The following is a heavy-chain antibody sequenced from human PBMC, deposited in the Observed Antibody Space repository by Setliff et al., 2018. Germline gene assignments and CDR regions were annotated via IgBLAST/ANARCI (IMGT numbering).Heavy chain of an antibody. CDR2: IIPILGIA. CDR1: GGTFSSYA. V-gene: IGHV1-69*10. D-gene: IGHD3-22*01. CDR3: AGVADSSGYLPPAFDY. J-gene: IGHJ4*02. Sequence: ASVKVSCKASGGTFSSYAISWVRQAPGQGLEWMGGIIPILGIANYAQKFQGRVTITADKSTSTAYMELSSLRSEDTAVYYCAGVADSSGYLPPAFDYWGQGTLVTVSS.